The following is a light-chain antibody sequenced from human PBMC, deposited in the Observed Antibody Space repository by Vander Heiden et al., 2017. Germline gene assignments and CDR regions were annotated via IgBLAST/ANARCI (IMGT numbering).Light chain of an antibody. J-gene: IGLJ3*02. CDR1: RSHVGGFYP. V-gene: IGLV2-11*01. Sequence: QPALTQPRSVSGAPGQPVTIHCPGTRSHVGGFYPVSWSQPHPGQATKLIFYDVNKRPSGVPYCCSGSKSGNTASLTIAELQAEDEAGYYGCSDAGTNTWLFGGGTKLTVL. CDR3: CSDAGTNTWL. CDR2: DVN.